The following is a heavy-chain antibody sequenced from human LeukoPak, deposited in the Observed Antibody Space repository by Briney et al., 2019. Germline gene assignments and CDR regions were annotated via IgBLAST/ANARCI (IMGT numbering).Heavy chain of an antibody. CDR1: GGSISSYY. CDR3: ARSMGPSSTNV. D-gene: IGHD2-2*01. V-gene: IGHV4-59*08. Sequence: SETLSLTCTVSGGSISSYYWSWIRQPPGKGLEWIGYIFYSGSTNYNPSLKSRVTISVDTSKNQFSLKLSSVTAADTAVYYCARSMGPSSTNVWGQGTTVTVSS. CDR2: IFYSGST. J-gene: IGHJ6*02.